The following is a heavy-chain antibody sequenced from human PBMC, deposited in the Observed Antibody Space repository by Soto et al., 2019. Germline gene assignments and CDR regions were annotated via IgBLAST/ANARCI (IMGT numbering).Heavy chain of an antibody. CDR3: ARTPFWSGYDNWFDP. J-gene: IGHJ5*02. D-gene: IGHD3-3*01. CDR1: GYSFTSYW. CDR2: IYPGDSDT. Sequence: PGESLKISCKGSGYSFTSYWIGWVRQMPGKGLEWMGIIYPGDSDTRYSPSFQGQVTISADKSISTAYLQWSSLKASDTAMYYCARTPFWSGYDNWFDPWGQGTLVTVSS. V-gene: IGHV5-51*01.